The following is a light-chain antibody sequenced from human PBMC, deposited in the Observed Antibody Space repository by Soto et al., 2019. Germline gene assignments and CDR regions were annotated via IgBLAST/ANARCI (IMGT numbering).Light chain of an antibody. CDR1: SSDVGGYNY. Sequence: QSALTQPASVSGSPGQSITFSCTGTSSDVGGYNYVSWYQQHPGKAPKVMIYDVSNRPSGVSNRFSGSKSGNTASLTLSGVQAEDEADYYCSSYTTSGTWVFGGGTKLTVL. CDR3: SSYTTSGTWV. CDR2: DVS. J-gene: IGLJ3*02. V-gene: IGLV2-14*01.